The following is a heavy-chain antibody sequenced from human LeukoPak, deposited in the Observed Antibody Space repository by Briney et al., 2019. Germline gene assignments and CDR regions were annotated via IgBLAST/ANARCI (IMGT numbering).Heavy chain of an antibody. CDR1: RVSFSSFA. V-gene: IGHV3-23*01. D-gene: IGHD6-19*01. CDR2: ISGGGHSI. J-gene: IGHJ4*02. Sequence: PVGAPRHSCAASRVSFSSFAMSSVRHAPGKGLEWVSAISGGGHSIYYADSVRGRFTTSRDNSKNTLYLQMNSLKAEDTALYYCATWAYSSGWSTTRDFDYWGQGTLVTVSS. CDR3: ATWAYSSGWSTTRDFDY.